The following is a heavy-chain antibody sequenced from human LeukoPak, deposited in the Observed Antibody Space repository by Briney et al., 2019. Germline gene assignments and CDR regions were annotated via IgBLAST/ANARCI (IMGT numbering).Heavy chain of an antibody. V-gene: IGHV4-34*01. Sequence: PSETLSLTCTVSGGSISSYYWSWIRQPPGKGLEWIGEINHSGSTNYNPSLKSRVTISVDTSKNQFSLKLSSVTAADTAVYYCARDRGRYSSSRVGGPPDYWGQGTLVTVSS. CDR1: GGSISSYY. CDR3: ARDRGRYSSSRVGGPPDY. J-gene: IGHJ4*02. CDR2: INHSGST. D-gene: IGHD6-6*01.